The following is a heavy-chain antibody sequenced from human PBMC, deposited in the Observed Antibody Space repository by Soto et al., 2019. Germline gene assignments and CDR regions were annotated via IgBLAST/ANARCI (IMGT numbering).Heavy chain of an antibody. CDR1: GGSISSGGYY. D-gene: IGHD2-21*02. J-gene: IGHJ5*02. CDR3: ARAKTAYCGGDCYYLTPGAFFGWFDP. Sequence: QVQLQESGPGLVKPSQTLSLTCTVSGGSISSGGYYWSWVRQHPGKGLEWIGYIYYSGSTYYNPSRKGRVTISVDSSKNQFSLELSSVTAADTAVYYCARAKTAYCGGDCYYLTPGAFFGWFDPCGQGTLVTVSS. V-gene: IGHV4-31*03. CDR2: IYYSGST.